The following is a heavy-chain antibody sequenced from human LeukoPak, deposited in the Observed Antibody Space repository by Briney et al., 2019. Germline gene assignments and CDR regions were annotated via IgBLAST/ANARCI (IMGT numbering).Heavy chain of an antibody. D-gene: IGHD3-10*01. CDR1: GGTFSSYA. CDR3: ARDRVVRGVILPEYLQH. V-gene: IGHV1-69*13. CDR2: IIPIFGTA. Sequence: SVKVSCKASGGTFSSYAISWVRQAPGQGLEWMGGIIPIFGTANYAQKFQGRVTITADESTSTAYMELSSLRSEDTAVYYCARDRVVRGVILPEYLQHWGQGTLVTVSS. J-gene: IGHJ1*01.